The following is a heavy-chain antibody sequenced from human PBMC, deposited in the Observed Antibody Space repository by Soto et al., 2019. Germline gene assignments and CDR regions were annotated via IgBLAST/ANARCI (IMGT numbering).Heavy chain of an antibody. D-gene: IGHD3-10*01. CDR1: GGSISSYS. CDR2: VYNGATT. V-gene: IGHV4-59*01. Sequence: PSETLSLTCTVSGGSISSYSCTWPRQPPGKGLEWIGCVYNGATTSYNPSLKSRVTISVDTSKNQFSLKLTSVTAADTAMYYCARDDSERPATYWGQGTLVTVSS. J-gene: IGHJ4*02. CDR3: ARDDSERPATY.